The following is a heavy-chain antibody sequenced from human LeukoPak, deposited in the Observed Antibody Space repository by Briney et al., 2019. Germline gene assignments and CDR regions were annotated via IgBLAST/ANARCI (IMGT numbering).Heavy chain of an antibody. CDR2: IYASGST. CDR3: ARGDVWGSVDY. D-gene: IGHD7-27*01. J-gene: IGHJ4*02. Sequence: SETLSLTCAVYGGSFSGYYWTWIRQPAGKELEWIGHIYASGSTNCNPSLKSRVTMSVDTSKNQFSLNLSSVTAADTAVYYCARGDVWGSVDYWGQGTLVTVSS. CDR1: GGSFSGYY. V-gene: IGHV4-59*10.